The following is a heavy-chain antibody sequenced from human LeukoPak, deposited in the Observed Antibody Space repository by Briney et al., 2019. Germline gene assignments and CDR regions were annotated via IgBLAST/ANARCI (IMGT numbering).Heavy chain of an antibody. CDR1: GYTFTGYY. CDR3: ARVNRDGGGTYYDFWSGYYDFDY. CDR2: INPNSGGT. Sequence: ASVKVSCKASGYTFTGYYMHWVRQAPGQGLEWMGWINPNSGGTNYAQKFQGRVTMTRDTSISTAYMELSRLRSDDTAVYYCARVNRDGGGTYYDFWSGYYDFDYWGQGTLVTVSS. D-gene: IGHD3-3*01. J-gene: IGHJ4*02. V-gene: IGHV1-2*02.